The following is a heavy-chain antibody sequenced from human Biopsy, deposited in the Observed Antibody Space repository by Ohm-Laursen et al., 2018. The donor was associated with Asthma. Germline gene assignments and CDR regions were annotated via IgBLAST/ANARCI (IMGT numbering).Heavy chain of an antibody. D-gene: IGHD3-3*01. V-gene: IGHV1-69*13. CDR2: ISPIFGSI. CDR1: GGTLNNYA. CDR3: AKARCYYFYCDMEV. J-gene: IGHJ6*02. Sequence: ASVKVSCKSSGGTLNNYAINWVRQAPGQGLEWMGGISPIFGSIKYTQKFQDRVTISADVFRNTVHLELSSLRSEDTAVLYCAKARCYYFYCDMEVWGQGTTVTVSS.